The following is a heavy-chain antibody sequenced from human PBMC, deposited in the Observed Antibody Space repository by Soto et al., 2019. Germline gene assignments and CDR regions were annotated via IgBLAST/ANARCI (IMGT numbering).Heavy chain of an antibody. Sequence: QVQLQESGPGLVKPSQTLSLTCTVSCDSTSSGDYYWSWIRQPPGKGLEWIGSFYYSGSTYYNPSLKSRVTISVDTSKNQFSLKVSSVTAADTALYYCAQRSGFYTGIDYWGRGTLVTVSS. CDR3: AQRSGFYTGIDY. J-gene: IGHJ4*02. CDR1: CDSTSSGDYY. CDR2: FYYSGST. V-gene: IGHV4-30-4*01. D-gene: IGHD3-3*01.